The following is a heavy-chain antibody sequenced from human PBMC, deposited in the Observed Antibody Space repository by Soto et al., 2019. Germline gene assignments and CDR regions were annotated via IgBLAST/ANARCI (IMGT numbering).Heavy chain of an antibody. CDR3: ARDSPPTIFGVVAPAYYYYYMDV. CDR2: IYSGGST. CDR1: GFTVSSNY. V-gene: IGHV3-66*01. D-gene: IGHD3-3*01. J-gene: IGHJ6*03. Sequence: GGSMRLSCAASGFTVSSNYMSWVRQAPGKGLEWVSVIYSGGSTYYADSVKGRFTISRDNSKNTLYLQMNSLRAEDTAVYYCARDSPPTIFGVVAPAYYYYYMDVWGKGTTVTVS.